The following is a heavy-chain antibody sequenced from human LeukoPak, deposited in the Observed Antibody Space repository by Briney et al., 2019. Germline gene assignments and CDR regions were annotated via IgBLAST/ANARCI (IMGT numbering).Heavy chain of an antibody. CDR1: GFTFDDYA. CDR2: ISWNSGSI. J-gene: IGHJ3*02. V-gene: IGHV3-9*01. D-gene: IGHD6-19*01. CDR3: AKDIKSGWQSDAFDI. Sequence: GRSLRLSCAASGFTFDDYAMHWVRQAPGKGLEWVSGISWNSGSIGYADSVKGRFTISRDNAKNSLYLQMNSLRAEDTALYYCAKDIKSGWQSDAFDIWGQGTMVTVSS.